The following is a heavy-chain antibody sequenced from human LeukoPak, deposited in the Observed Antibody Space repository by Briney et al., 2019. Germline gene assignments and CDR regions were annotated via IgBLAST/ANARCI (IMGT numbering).Heavy chain of an antibody. CDR1: GFTLSTYE. Sequence: PGGSLRLSCAAPGFTLSTYEMNWVRQAPGKGLEWVSYISSGGVTIYYADSVKGRFTISRDDAKNSLYLQMNSLRAEDTAVYYCARIWGDYWGQGALVTVSS. V-gene: IGHV3-48*03. CDR2: ISSGGVTI. J-gene: IGHJ4*02. D-gene: IGHD7-27*01. CDR3: ARIWGDY.